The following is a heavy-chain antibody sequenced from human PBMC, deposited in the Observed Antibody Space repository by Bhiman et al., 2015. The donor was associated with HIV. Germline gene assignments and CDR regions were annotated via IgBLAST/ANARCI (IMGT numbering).Heavy chain of an antibody. J-gene: IGHJ6*02. D-gene: IGHD1-7*01. CDR3: ARDRTYNWNWGGYFYGLDV. CDR1: GFTFSSHS. Sequence: EVQLVESGGGLVKPGGSLRLSCAASGFTFSSHSMTWVRQAPGKGLEWVSSITSSSRYIQYADSVKGRFTISRDNAKNSLYLQMNSLRAEDTAVFYCARDRTYNWNWGGYFYGLDVWGQGTTVTVSS. CDR2: ITSSSRYI. V-gene: IGHV3-21*03.